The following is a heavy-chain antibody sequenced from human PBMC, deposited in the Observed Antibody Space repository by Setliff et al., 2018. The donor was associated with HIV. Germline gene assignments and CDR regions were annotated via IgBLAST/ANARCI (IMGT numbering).Heavy chain of an antibody. CDR1: GYTFTTYP. J-gene: IGHJ4*02. CDR2: INTNAGNS. CDR3: ARGRDYDFWSGYHELTFYLDY. D-gene: IGHD3-3*01. Sequence: ASVKVSCKASGYTFTTYPMNWVRQAPGQGLEWMGWINTNAGNSIYAQGFTGRFVFSFDTSDSTAYLQISDLKAEDTAVYYCARGRDYDFWSGYHELTFYLDYWGQG. V-gene: IGHV7-4-1*02.